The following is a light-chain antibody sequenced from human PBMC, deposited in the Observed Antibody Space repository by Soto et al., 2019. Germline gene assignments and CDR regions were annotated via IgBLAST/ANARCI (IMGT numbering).Light chain of an antibody. CDR1: QSVSSSY. Sequence: EIVLTQSPGTLSLSPGERATLSCRASQSVSSSYLAWYQQKPGKPPRLLIYGASSRATGIPDRFSGSGSGTDFTLTISRLEPEDFAVYYCQQYGSSPYTFGQGTKLEIK. V-gene: IGKV3-20*01. J-gene: IGKJ2*01. CDR3: QQYGSSPYT. CDR2: GAS.